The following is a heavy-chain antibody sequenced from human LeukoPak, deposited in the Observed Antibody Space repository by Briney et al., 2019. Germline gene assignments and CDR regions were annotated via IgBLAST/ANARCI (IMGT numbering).Heavy chain of an antibody. J-gene: IGHJ4*02. D-gene: IGHD3-10*01. CDR2: IYYTGST. CDR1: GGSIGSYY. CDR3: ARFGSGSYRQFDY. V-gene: IGHV4-59*01. Sequence: PSETLSLTCTVSGGSIGSYYWIWIRQPPGKGLEWIGYIYYTGSTNYNPSLKSRVTISVDTSKDQFSLKLSSVTAADTAVYYCARFGSGSYRQFDYWGQGTLVTVSS.